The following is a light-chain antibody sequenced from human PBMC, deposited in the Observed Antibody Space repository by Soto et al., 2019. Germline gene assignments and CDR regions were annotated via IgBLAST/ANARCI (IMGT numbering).Light chain of an antibody. Sequence: EIVLTQSPATLSLSPGERATLSCRASQSVSSYLAWYQQKPGQAPRLLIYDAFNRATGIPARFSGSGSGTDFTITISSLEPEEFAVYYCQQRSNWPITFGQGTRLEIK. J-gene: IGKJ5*01. CDR2: DAF. CDR3: QQRSNWPIT. CDR1: QSVSSY. V-gene: IGKV3-11*01.